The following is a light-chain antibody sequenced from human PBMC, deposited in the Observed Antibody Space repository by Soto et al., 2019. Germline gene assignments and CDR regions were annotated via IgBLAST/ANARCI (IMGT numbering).Light chain of an antibody. J-gene: IGKJ3*01. V-gene: IGKV1-27*01. Sequence: DIQMTQSPSSLSASVGDRVTITCRASQGISNYIAWYQQKPGKAPKLLISAASTLQSGVPSRFSGSGSGTDFTLIISSLQPEDVATYSWQKYNSVPLFGPGTKVDIK. CDR1: QGISNY. CDR3: QKYNSVPL. CDR2: AAS.